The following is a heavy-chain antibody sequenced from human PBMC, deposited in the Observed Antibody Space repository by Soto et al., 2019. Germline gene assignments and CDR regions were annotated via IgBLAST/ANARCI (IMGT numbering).Heavy chain of an antibody. V-gene: IGHV3-21*01. CDR1: GFTFSSYS. Sequence: GGSLRLSCAPSGFTFSSYSMNWVRQAPGKGLEWVSSISSSSSYIYYADSVKGRFTISRDNAKNSLYLQMNSLRAEDTAVYYCARVQQQLVGQFDYWGQGTLVTVSS. CDR3: ARVQQQLVGQFDY. D-gene: IGHD6-13*01. CDR2: ISSSSSYI. J-gene: IGHJ4*02.